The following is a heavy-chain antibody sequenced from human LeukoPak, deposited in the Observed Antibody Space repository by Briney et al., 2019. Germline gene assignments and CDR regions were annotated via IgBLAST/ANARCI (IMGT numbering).Heavy chain of an antibody. D-gene: IGHD4-17*01. J-gene: IGHJ5*02. CDR1: GASISSSHYY. Sequence: SETLSLTCTVSGASISSSHYYWAWIRQPPGRGLEWIGSIHYSGGTYYNPSLESRVTISVDTSKNQFSLKLSSVTAADTAVYYCARDAVPGGTVTNNWFDPWGQGTLVTVSS. V-gene: IGHV4-39*07. CDR2: IHYSGGT. CDR3: ARDAVPGGTVTNNWFDP.